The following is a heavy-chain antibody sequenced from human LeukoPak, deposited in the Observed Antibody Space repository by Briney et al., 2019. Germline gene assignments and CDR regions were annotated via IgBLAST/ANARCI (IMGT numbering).Heavy chain of an antibody. Sequence: KFQGRVTITADKSTSTAYMELSSLRSEDTAVYYCAIIAAAGTFSFDYWGQGTLVTVSS. CDR3: AIIAAAGTFSFDY. D-gene: IGHD6-13*01. J-gene: IGHJ4*02. V-gene: IGHV1-69*02.